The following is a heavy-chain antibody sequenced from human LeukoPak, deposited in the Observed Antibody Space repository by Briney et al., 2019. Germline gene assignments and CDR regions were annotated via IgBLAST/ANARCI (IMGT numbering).Heavy chain of an antibody. Sequence: GGSLRLSCAASGFTFSAYVMNWVRQAPGKGLEWVSCISGRGDTTYYADSVKGRFTISRDSSENTVFLQMNSLRAEDTAVYYCAKVRGYSGYDKGPDYWGQGTLVTVSS. J-gene: IGHJ4*02. V-gene: IGHV3-23*01. CDR3: AKVRGYSGYDKGPDY. CDR2: ISGRGDTT. D-gene: IGHD5-12*01. CDR1: GFTFSAYV.